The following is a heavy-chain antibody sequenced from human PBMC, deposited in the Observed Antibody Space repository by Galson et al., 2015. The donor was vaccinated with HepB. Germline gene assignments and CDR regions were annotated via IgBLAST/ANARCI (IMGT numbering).Heavy chain of an antibody. CDR1: GGTFSTYG. D-gene: IGHD6-19*01. CDR3: ASSTTVAVPTDFDY. Sequence: SVKVSCKASGGTFSTYGISWVRQAPGQGLEWMGGIIPMFGTANYAQMVQGRVTITADESTSTAYMELSSLRSEDTALYYCASSTTVAVPTDFDYWGQGTLVTVS. CDR2: IIPMFGTA. J-gene: IGHJ4*02. V-gene: IGHV1-69*13.